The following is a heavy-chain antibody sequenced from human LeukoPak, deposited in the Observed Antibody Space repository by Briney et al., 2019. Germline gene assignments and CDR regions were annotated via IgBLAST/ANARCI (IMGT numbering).Heavy chain of an antibody. CDR1: GYTFTSYD. CDR2: MNPNSGNT. J-gene: IGHJ4*02. D-gene: IGHD2-15*01. Sequence: ASVKVSCKASGYTFTSYDINWVRQATGQGLEWMGWMNPNSGNTGYAQKFHGRVTMTRNTSISTAYMELSSLRSEDTAVYYCARGGVYCSGGSCYLIDYWGQGTLVTVSS. V-gene: IGHV1-8*01. CDR3: ARGGVYCSGGSCYLIDY.